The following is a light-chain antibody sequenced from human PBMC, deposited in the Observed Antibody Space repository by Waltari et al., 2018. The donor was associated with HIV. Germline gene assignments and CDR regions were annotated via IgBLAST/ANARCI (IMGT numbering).Light chain of an antibody. V-gene: IGLV1-44*01. Sequence: QSVLTQPPSVSGPPGQRVTISCSGGSSNIGSNTVTWYQHPPGAAPKVLIYTDDTRPSGVPDRFSGSKSGTSASLAISGLQSEDEAVYYCAAWDDSLDHVFGTGTKVSLL. CDR3: AAWDDSLDHV. CDR1: SSNIGSNT. J-gene: IGLJ1*01. CDR2: TDD.